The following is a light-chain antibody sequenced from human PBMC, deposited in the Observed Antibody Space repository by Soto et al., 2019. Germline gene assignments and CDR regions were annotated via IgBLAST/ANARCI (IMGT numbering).Light chain of an antibody. J-gene: IGKJ1*01. CDR1: QSVSTK. CDR3: QQYNNWPLRT. CDR2: DAS. V-gene: IGKV3-15*01. Sequence: EIVMTQSPATLSVSPGDRPTLSCRASQSVSTKLAWYKKKPGQAPRLLIYDASTRATGIPARFSGSGSGTEFSLTILSLQSEDFAVYYCQQYNNWPLRTVGPGTKVDSK.